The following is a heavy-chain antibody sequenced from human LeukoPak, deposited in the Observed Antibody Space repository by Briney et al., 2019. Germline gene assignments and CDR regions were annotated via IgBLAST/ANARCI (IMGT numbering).Heavy chain of an antibody. CDR2: FDPEDGET. Sequence: ASVNVSCKVSGYTLTELSMHWVRQAPGKGLEWMGGFDPEDGETIYAQKFQGRVTMTEDTSTDTAYMELSSLRSEDTAVYYCALVHSTAMATEVFDYWGQGTLVTVSS. D-gene: IGHD5-18*01. J-gene: IGHJ4*02. V-gene: IGHV1-24*01. CDR3: ALVHSTAMATEVFDY. CDR1: GYTLTELS.